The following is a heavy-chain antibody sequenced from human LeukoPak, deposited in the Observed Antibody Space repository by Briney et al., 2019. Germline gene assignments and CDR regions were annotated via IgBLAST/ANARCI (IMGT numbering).Heavy chain of an antibody. Sequence: GGSLRLSCAASGFTFSYAWMYWVRQAPGKGLEWVGRIKSKIDGEAVDYAAPVKGRFTLSRDDSIHSLYLQMNSLKTEDTAMYYCTTDMFYMKGFDPWGQGTLVTVSS. CDR1: GFTFSYAW. J-gene: IGHJ5*02. D-gene: IGHD3-10*02. CDR3: TTDMFYMKGFDP. V-gene: IGHV3-15*05. CDR2: IKSKIDGEAV.